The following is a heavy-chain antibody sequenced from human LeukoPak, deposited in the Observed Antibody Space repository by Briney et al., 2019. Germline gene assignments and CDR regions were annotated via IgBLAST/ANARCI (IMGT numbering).Heavy chain of an antibody. CDR3: ARRGPGLQLWYPGAFDI. J-gene: IGHJ3*02. CDR2: ISSSSSYI. D-gene: IGHD5-18*01. V-gene: IGHV3-21*05. CDR1: GFTFSSYE. Sequence: GGSLRLSCAASGFTFSSYEMNWVRQAPGKGLEWVSYISSSSSYIYYADSVKGRFTISRDNAKNSLYLQMNSLRAEDTAVYYCARRGPGLQLWYPGAFDIWGQGTMVTVSS.